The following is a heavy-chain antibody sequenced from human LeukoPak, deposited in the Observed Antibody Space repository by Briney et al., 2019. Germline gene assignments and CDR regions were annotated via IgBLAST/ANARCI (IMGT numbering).Heavy chain of an antibody. CDR2: INAGNGNT. CDR1: GYTFTSYA. CDR3: ARVVGYSGYASDY. D-gene: IGHD5-12*01. J-gene: IGHJ4*02. Sequence: ASVKVSCKASGYTFTSYAMHWVRQAPGQRLERMGWINAGNGNTKYSQKFQGRVTVTRDTSASTAYMELSSLRSEDTAVYYCARVVGYSGYASDYWGQGTLVTVSS. V-gene: IGHV1-3*01.